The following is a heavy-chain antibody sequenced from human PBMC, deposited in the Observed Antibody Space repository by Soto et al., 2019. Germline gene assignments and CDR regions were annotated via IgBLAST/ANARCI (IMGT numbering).Heavy chain of an antibody. Sequence: PSETLSLTCTVSGGSISSGGYYWICMRQHPGKGLEWIGYIYYSGSTYYNPSLKSRVTISVDTSKNQFSLKLSSVTAADTAVYYCARAPRGYYGSGSYFSGNWFDPWGQGTLVTVSS. CDR1: GGSISSGGYY. V-gene: IGHV4-31*03. J-gene: IGHJ5*02. D-gene: IGHD3-10*01. CDR3: ARAPRGYYGSGSYFSGNWFDP. CDR2: IYYSGST.